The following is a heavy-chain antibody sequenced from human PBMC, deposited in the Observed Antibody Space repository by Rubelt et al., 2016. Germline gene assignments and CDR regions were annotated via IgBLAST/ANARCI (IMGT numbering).Heavy chain of an antibody. CDR1: GFTFSGDW. V-gene: IGHV3-74*01. J-gene: IGHJ5*02. CDR3: ARETTSDYGVIDL. Sequence: EVQLVESGGGLIQPGGSLRLSCAASGFTFSGDWIHWVRQAPGKGLVWVSRINNDGSIPTYADSVKGRFTISSDKGKNTLDLQMNSLGGEDTALYYWARETTSDYGVIDLWCQGTLVIVSS. CDR2: INNDGSIP. D-gene: IGHD4-17*01.